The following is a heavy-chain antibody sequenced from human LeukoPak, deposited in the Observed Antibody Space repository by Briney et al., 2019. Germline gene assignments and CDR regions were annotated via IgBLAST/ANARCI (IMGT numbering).Heavy chain of an antibody. CDR3: AKDNIGVFDY. Sequence: GGSLRLSCAASGFTFDDYAMHWVRQAPGKGLEWVSGISWNSGSIGYADSVKGRFTISRDNAKNSLYLQMNSLRAEDMALYYCAKDNIGVFDYWGHGTLVTVSS. V-gene: IGHV3-9*03. CDR1: GFTFDDYA. CDR2: ISWNSGSI. J-gene: IGHJ4*01.